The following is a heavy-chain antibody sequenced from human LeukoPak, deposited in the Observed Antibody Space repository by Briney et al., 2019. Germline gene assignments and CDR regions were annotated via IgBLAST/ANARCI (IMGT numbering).Heavy chain of an antibody. D-gene: IGHD4-23*01. J-gene: IGHJ2*01. CDR2: IKQDGSEK. V-gene: IGHV3-7*01. Sequence: PGGSLRLSCAASGFTFSSYWMSWVRQAPGKGLEWVANIKQDGSEKYYVDSVKGRFTISRDNAKNSLYLQMNSLRAEDTAVYYCAKVNYGGTYPYWYFDLWGRGTLVTVSS. CDR1: GFTFSSYW. CDR3: AKVNYGGTYPYWYFDL.